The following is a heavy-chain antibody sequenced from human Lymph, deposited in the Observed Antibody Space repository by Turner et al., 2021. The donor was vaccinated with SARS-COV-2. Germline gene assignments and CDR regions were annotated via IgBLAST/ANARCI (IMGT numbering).Heavy chain of an antibody. Sequence: EVQLVETGGGLIQTRGYLRLSCAASGIIVSRNYKNWVRQAPGKGLEWVSVIYSGGTTYYADPVKGRFTISRDNSKNTLYLQMNSLRVEDTAVYYCARDLVTYGMDVWGQGTTVTVSS. V-gene: IGHV3-53*02. CDR3: ARDLVTYGMDV. CDR1: GIIVSRNY. CDR2: IYSGGTT. D-gene: IGHD3-10*01. J-gene: IGHJ6*02.